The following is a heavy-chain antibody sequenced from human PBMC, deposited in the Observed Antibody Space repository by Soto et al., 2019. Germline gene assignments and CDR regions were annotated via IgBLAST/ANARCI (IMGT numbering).Heavy chain of an antibody. CDR1: GFTFSSYW. Sequence: EVQLVESGGGLVQPGGSLRLSCTVSGFTFSSYWMSWVRQAPGKGLEWVANIKQDGSEKYYVDSVKGRFTIARDNAKNSLYLQMNSLRDEDTAVYYCARDSDDGGNSFDYWVQGTLVTVSS. J-gene: IGHJ4*02. D-gene: IGHD4-17*01. CDR2: IKQDGSEK. CDR3: ARDSDDGGNSFDY. V-gene: IGHV3-7*01.